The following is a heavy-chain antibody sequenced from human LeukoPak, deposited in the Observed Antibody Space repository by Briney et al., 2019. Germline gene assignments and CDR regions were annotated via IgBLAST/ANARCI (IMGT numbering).Heavy chain of an antibody. J-gene: IGHJ4*02. CDR1: GGSLNDFY. D-gene: IGHD3-10*02. CDR3: ARDEDWDVRGAPSL. Sequence: KTSETLSLTCSVSGGSLNDFYWTWVRQPPGKGLEWIGHIYSDGRTEYSPSLKSRLSLSVDTSKNQISLRLRSVTAADTAFYFCARDEDWDVRGAPSLWGQGTLVTVSS. CDR2: IYSDGRT. V-gene: IGHV4-59*01.